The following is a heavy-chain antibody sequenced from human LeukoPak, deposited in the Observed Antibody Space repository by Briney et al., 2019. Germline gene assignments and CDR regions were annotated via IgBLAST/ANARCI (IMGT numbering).Heavy chain of an antibody. D-gene: IGHD3-22*01. Sequence: SEILSLTCAVYGGSFSGYYWSWISQPPGKGLGWIGEINHSGSTNYNPSLKSRVTISVDTSKNQFSLKLSSVTAADTAVYYCARAYDSSGYYYLWFDPWDQGTLVTVSS. CDR1: GGSFSGYY. CDR3: ARAYDSSGYYYLWFDP. CDR2: INHSGST. J-gene: IGHJ5*02. V-gene: IGHV4-34*01.